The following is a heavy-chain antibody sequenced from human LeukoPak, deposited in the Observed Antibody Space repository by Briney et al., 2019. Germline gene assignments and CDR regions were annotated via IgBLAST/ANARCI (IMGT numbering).Heavy chain of an antibody. J-gene: IGHJ4*02. Sequence: GGSLRLSCAASGFTFNRYSMNWVRQAPGKGLEWVSFITRNSNFTYNADSVKGRFTIPRDNGKNSLYLQMNSLRAEDTAVYYCAREAKYSGYDLVDYWGQGTLVTVSS. D-gene: IGHD5-12*01. CDR2: ITRNSNFT. CDR1: GFTFNRYS. V-gene: IGHV3-21*01. CDR3: AREAKYSGYDLVDY.